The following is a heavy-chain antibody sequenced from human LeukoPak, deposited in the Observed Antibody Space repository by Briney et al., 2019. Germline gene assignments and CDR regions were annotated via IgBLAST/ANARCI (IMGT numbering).Heavy chain of an antibody. CDR2: ISRNSYNI. CDR1: GFSFDDYA. V-gene: IGHV3-9*01. CDR3: AKSRDDGTGYYYDY. D-gene: IGHD3-9*01. Sequence: GRSLRLSCGASGFSFDDYAMHWVRHAPGRGLEWVAGISRNSYNIAYGDSVKGRFTISRDNAKKSLSLQMNSLGTEDTAFYYCAKSRDDGTGYYYDYWGQGVLVTVAS. J-gene: IGHJ4*02.